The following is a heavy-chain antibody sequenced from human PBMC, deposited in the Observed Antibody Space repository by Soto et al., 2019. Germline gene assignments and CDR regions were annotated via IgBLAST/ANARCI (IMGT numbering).Heavy chain of an antibody. Sequence: PGGSLRLSCAASGFSFSTYTFNWVRQAPGRGLEWVSAIYGSDSSTHYADSVKGRFTMSRDNSKNMLYLQMNSLKTEDTAVYYCTTVLPYGDSQYYYYNGMDVWGQGTTVTVSS. CDR1: GFSFSTYT. J-gene: IGHJ6*02. V-gene: IGHV3-23*01. CDR3: TTVLPYGDSQYYYYNGMDV. CDR2: IYGSDSST. D-gene: IGHD4-17*01.